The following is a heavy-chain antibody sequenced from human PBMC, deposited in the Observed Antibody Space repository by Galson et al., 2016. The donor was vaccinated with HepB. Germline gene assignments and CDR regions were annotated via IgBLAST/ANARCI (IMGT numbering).Heavy chain of an antibody. CDR2: ISFDGNNK. V-gene: IGHV3-30*04. CDR3: ARDEAGPSPNPGSEVYYYGMDV. D-gene: IGHD1-14*01. CDR1: GFIFSNYA. J-gene: IGHJ6*02. Sequence: SLRLSCAASGFIFSNYAMHWVRQAPGKGLEWVAVISFDGNNKYYADSVKGRFTISRDNSKNTLYLQMNSLRAEDTAGYYCARDEAGPSPNPGSEVYYYGMDVWGQGTTVTVSS.